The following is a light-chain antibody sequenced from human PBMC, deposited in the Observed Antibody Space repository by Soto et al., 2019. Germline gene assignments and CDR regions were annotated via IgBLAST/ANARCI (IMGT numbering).Light chain of an antibody. J-gene: IGKJ1*01. CDR2: WAS. V-gene: IGKV4-1*01. Sequence: SVMTQSPDSLAVSLGERATINSKSSQSVLYSSNNKNYLAWYQQKPGQPPKLLIYWASTRESGVPDRFSGSGSGTDFTLTISSLHAEDVAVYYCQQYYSTPWTFGHGTKVDIK. CDR3: QQYYSTPWT. CDR1: QSVLYSSNNKNY.